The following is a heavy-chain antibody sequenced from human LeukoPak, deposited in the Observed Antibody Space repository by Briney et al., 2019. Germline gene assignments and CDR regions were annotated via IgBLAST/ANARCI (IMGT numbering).Heavy chain of an antibody. Sequence: SETLSLTCTVSGGSISGYFWSWIRQPAGKGLEWIGRIHDNGDSNHNPSFKSRVTISVDTSKTQFSLKLSSVTAADTAVYYCAASEIVGAMKGDWFDPWGQGTLVTVSS. D-gene: IGHD1-26*01. V-gene: IGHV4-4*07. CDR1: GGSISGYF. CDR2: IHDNGDS. J-gene: IGHJ5*02. CDR3: AASEIVGAMKGDWFDP.